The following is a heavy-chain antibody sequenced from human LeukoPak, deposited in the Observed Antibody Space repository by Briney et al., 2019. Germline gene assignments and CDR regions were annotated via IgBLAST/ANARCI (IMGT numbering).Heavy chain of an antibody. CDR3: ARGIRKGIAAAGY. CDR1: GGSFSGYY. V-gene: IGHV4-34*01. Sequence: SETLSLTCAVYGGSFSGYYWSWIRQPPGKGLEWIGEINHSGSTNYNPSLKSRVTISVDTSKNQFPLKLSSVTAADTAVYYCARGIRKGIAAAGYWGQGTLVTVSS. D-gene: IGHD6-13*01. CDR2: INHSGST. J-gene: IGHJ4*02.